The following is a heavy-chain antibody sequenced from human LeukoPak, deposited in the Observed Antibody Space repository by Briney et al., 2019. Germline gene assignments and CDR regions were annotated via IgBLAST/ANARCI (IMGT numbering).Heavy chain of an antibody. CDR1: GFTFGDFF. V-gene: IGHV3-7*03. CDR2: INRDGSEK. CDR3: ARGVTMIRGAVMYPYFFDF. D-gene: IGHD3-10*01. Sequence: GGSLRLSCAASGFTFGDFFMNWVRQAPGKGLEWVANINRDGSEKFHVDSVRGRFTISRDNAKNALFPQMHSLRADDTAMYFCARGVTMIRGAVMYPYFFDFWGRGTLVTVSS. J-gene: IGHJ4*02.